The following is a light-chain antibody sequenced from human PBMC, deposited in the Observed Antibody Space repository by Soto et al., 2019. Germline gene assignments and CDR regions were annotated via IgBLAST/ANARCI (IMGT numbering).Light chain of an antibody. CDR3: QQRSNWRSGT. CDR1: QSVSSY. CDR2: DAL. V-gene: IGKV3-11*01. J-gene: IGKJ1*01. Sequence: EIVLTQSPATLSSPPGAIATLSCTASQSVSSYLAWYQQKPGQAPRLLIYDALNRATVIPARFGGSGPGTGFTLTITSLAPEDVAVCYCQQRSNWRSGTFGQGTKVEIK.